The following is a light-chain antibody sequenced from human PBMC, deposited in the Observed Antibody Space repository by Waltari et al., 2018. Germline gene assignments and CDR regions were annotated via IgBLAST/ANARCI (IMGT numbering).Light chain of an antibody. J-gene: IGKJ1*01. CDR1: QAIGND. CDR3: LQDYKYPRT. CDR2: TAS. Sequence: AIQMTKSPSSLSASVGDRVTISCRASQAIGNDLGWYQQKPGTAPKLLIYTASTLQSGVPSRFSGSGSGTDFTLTISSLQPEDFATYYCLQDYKYPRTFGQGTKVEIK. V-gene: IGKV1-6*02.